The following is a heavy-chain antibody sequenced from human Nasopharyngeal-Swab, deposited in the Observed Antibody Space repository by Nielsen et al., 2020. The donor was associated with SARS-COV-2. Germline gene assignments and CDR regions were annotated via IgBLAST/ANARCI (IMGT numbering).Heavy chain of an antibody. Sequence: GESLKISCAASGFTFSSYSMNWVRQAPGKGLEWVSSISSSSYIYYADSVKGRFTISRDNAKNSLYLQMNSLRAEDTAVYYCARVWNYVGYYYYYMDVWGKGTTVTVSS. D-gene: IGHD1-7*01. V-gene: IGHV3-21*01. CDR3: ARVWNYVGYYYYYMDV. CDR2: ISSSSYI. CDR1: GFTFSSYS. J-gene: IGHJ6*03.